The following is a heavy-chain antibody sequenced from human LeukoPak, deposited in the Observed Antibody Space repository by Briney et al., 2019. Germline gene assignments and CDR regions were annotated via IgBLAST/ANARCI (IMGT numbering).Heavy chain of an antibody. J-gene: IGHJ4*02. Sequence: ASVKVSCKASGYTFTGYYMHWVRQAPGQGLEWMGWMNPNSGGTNYAQKFQGRVTMTRDTSISTAYMELTDLTSDDTAVYYCAQRTDGGTYSEGWGQGTLVTVSS. CDR1: GYTFTGYY. CDR3: AQRTDGGTYSEG. D-gene: IGHD1-26*01. CDR2: MNPNSGGT. V-gene: IGHV1-2*02.